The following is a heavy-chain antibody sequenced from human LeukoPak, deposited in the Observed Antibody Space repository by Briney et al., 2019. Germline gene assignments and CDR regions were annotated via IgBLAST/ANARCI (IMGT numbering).Heavy chain of an antibody. CDR3: AKTNDYFDS. Sequence: GGSLRLSCAASGFTFSNYAMTWLRQAPGKGLECVSGINGGGDNAYYTNSVKGRFTISRDNSKNTLYLQMNSLRAEDTAVYYCAKTNDYFDSWGQGTLVTVSS. CDR1: GFTFSNYA. J-gene: IGHJ4*02. V-gene: IGHV3-23*01. CDR2: INGGGDNA.